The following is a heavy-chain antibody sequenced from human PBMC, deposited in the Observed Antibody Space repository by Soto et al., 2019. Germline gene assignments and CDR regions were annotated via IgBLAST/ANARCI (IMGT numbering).Heavy chain of an antibody. CDR2: ISYDGSNK. CDR1: GFTFSSYG. J-gene: IGHJ4*02. V-gene: IGHV3-30*18. CDR3: AKDRAVGSSSHFDY. D-gene: IGHD6-6*01. Sequence: GGSLRLSCAASGFTFSSYGMHWVRQAPGKGLEWVAVISYDGSNKYYADSVKGRFTISRDNSKNTLYLQMNSLRAEDTAVYYCAKDRAVGSSSHFDYWGQGTLVTVSS.